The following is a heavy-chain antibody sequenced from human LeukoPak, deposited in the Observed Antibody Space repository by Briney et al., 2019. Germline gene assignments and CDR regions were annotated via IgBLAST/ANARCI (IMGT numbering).Heavy chain of an antibody. D-gene: IGHD3-16*01. CDR1: GYTFTTYG. J-gene: IGHJ4*02. Sequence: ASVKVSCTASGYTFTTYGITWIRQSPPQGLEWMGWISPYNGNTNYGLKLQGRLTLTTDTATSTAYSELRSLQSDDSPVYYCKAGGGGGHWGQGTLVSVSS. V-gene: IGHV1-18*01. CDR2: ISPYNGNT. CDR3: KAGGGGGH.